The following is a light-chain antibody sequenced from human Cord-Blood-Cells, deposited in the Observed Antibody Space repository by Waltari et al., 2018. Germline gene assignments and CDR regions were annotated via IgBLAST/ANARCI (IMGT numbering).Light chain of an antibody. CDR1: SSDVGGYNY. V-gene: IGLV2-11*01. CDR2: DVS. J-gene: IGLJ3*02. CDR3: CSYAGSYTWV. Sequence: QSALTQPRSVSGSPGPSVTISCTGPSSDVGGYNYVPWYQQHPGKAPKLMIYDVSKRPSGVPDRFSGSKSGNTASLTISGLQAEDEADYYCCSYAGSYTWVFGGGTKLTVL.